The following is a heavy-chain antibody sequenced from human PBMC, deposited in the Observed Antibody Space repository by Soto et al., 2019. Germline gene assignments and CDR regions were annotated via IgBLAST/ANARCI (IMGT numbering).Heavy chain of an antibody. CDR1: GFTFSSYW. CDR2: IKQDGSEK. D-gene: IGHD2-21*02. CDR3: AREGYCGGDCYSRHGMDG. J-gene: IGHJ6*01. Sequence: GGSLRLSCAASGFTFSSYWMSWVRQAPGKGLEWVANIKQDGSEKYYVDSVKGRFTISRDNAKNSLYLQMNSLRAEDTAVYYCAREGYCGGDCYSRHGMDGWGQGTTVTVSS. V-gene: IGHV3-7*04.